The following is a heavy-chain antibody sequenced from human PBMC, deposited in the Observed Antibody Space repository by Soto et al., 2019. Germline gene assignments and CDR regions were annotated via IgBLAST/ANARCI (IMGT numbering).Heavy chain of an antibody. Sequence: KTSETLSLTCTVSGASISSNGYYWGWIRQPPGKGLEWIGSIFYSGTTHYNPSLRSRLSISVDTSKNVFSLKLSSLTAADTAIYYCENGAGWLRLDSRVWGQGTLVTVSS. V-gene: IGHV4-39*02. D-gene: IGHD5-12*01. CDR3: ENGAGWLRLDSRV. CDR2: IFYSGTT. CDR1: GASISSNGYY. J-gene: IGHJ4*02.